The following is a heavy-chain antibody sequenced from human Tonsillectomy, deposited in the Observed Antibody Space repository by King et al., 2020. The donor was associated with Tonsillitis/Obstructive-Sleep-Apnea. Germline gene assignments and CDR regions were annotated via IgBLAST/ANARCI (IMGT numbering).Heavy chain of an antibody. D-gene: IGHD3-22*01. CDR2: LSSDGSST. V-gene: IGHV3-74*02. Sequence: VQLVESGGGLVQPGGSLRLSCAASGFTFSNHWMHWVRQAPGKGLVWVSRLSSDGSSTSYADSVKGRFTISRDNAKNTLYLQMSRLRAEVTAGYYCARGPDGYYDSSGLNWFDPWGQGTLVTVSS. CDR1: GFTFSNHW. CDR3: ARGPDGYYDSSGLNWFDP. J-gene: IGHJ5*02.